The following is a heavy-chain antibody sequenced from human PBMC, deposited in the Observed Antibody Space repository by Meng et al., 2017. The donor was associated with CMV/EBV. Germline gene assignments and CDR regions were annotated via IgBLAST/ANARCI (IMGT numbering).Heavy chain of an antibody. V-gene: IGHV3-74*01. CDR3: ARVPYCSNTSCYST. CDR2: INSDGSST. CDR1: GFTFSSYW. J-gene: IGHJ6*02. Sequence: ETLSLTCAASGFTFSSYWMHWVRQAPGKGLVWVSRINSDGSSTSYADSVKGRFTISRDNAKNTLYLQMNSLRAEDTAVYYCARVPYCSNTSCYSTWGQGTTLPFSS. D-gene: IGHD2-2*01.